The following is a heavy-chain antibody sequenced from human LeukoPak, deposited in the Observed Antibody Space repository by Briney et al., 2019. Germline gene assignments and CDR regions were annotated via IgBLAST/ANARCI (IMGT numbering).Heavy chain of an antibody. CDR1: GGSISSSSYY. Sequence: SETLSLTCTVSGGSISSSSYYWGWIRQPPGKGLEWIGSIYYSGSTYYNPSLKSRVTISVDTSKNQFSLKLSSVTAADTAVYYCARFPQDDYGDYYAFDIWGQGTMVTVSS. V-gene: IGHV4-39*01. J-gene: IGHJ3*02. D-gene: IGHD4-17*01. CDR3: ARFPQDDYGDYYAFDI. CDR2: IYYSGST.